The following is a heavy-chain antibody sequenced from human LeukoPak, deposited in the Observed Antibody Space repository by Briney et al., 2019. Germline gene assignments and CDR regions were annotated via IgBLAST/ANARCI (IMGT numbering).Heavy chain of an antibody. CDR2: IIPIFGTA. CDR1: GGTFSSYA. CDR3: ARAAYCGGDCYTFDY. Sequence: ASVKVSCKASGGTFSSYAISWVRQAPGQGLEWMGGIIPIFGTANYAQKFQGRVTITADESTSTAYMGLSSLRSEDTAVYYCARAAYCGGDCYTFDYWGQGTLVTVSS. J-gene: IGHJ4*02. V-gene: IGHV1-69*13. D-gene: IGHD2-21*01.